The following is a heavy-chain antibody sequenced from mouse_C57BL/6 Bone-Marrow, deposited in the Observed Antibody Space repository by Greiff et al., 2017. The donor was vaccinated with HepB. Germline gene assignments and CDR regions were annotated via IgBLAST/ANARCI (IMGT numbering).Heavy chain of an antibody. D-gene: IGHD2-1*01. CDR2: FYPGSGSI. CDR3: ARHGSPYGNYRYYAMDY. Sequence: QVQLKESGAELVKPGASVKLSCKASGYTFTEYTIHWVKQRSGQGLEWIGWFYPGSGSIKYNEKFKDKATLTADKSSSTVYMELSRLTSEDSAVYFCARHGSPYGNYRYYAMDYWGQGTSVTVSS. V-gene: IGHV1-62-2*01. J-gene: IGHJ4*01. CDR1: GYTFTEYT.